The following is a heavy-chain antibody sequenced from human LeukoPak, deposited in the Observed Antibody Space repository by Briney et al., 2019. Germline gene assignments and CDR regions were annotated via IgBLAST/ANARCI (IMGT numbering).Heavy chain of an antibody. D-gene: IGHD3-3*01. CDR2: IIPIFGTA. CDR3: ARTDSDFWSGYYSPYYYYYYMDV. V-gene: IGHV1-69*13. CDR1: GGTFSSYA. Sequence: GASVKVSCKASGGTFSSYAISWVRQAPGQGLEWMGGIIPIFGTANYAQKFQGRVTITADESTSTAYMELSSLRSEDTAVYYCARTDSDFWSGYYSPYYYYYYMDVWGKGTTVTVSS. J-gene: IGHJ6*03.